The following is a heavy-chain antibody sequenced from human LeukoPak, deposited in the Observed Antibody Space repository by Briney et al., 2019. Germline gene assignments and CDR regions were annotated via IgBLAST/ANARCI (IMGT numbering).Heavy chain of an antibody. CDR1: GFTFSRYN. CDR2: ISSSSSYI. Sequence: GGSLRLSCAGSGFTFSRYNMNWVRQAPGKGLEWVSSISSSSSYICYADSVKGRFTISRDNAKNSLYLQMNSLRAEDTAVYYCARGSYDLFFDYWGQGTLVTVSS. V-gene: IGHV3-21*04. D-gene: IGHD1-26*01. CDR3: ARGSYDLFFDY. J-gene: IGHJ4*02.